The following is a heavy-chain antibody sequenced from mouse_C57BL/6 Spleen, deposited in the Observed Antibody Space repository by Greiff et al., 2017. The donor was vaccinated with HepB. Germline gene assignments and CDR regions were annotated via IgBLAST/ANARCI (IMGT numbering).Heavy chain of an antibody. CDR3: ASYYYGSSPY. V-gene: IGHV1-26*01. Sequence: VQLQQSGPELVKPGASVKISCKASGYTFTDYYMNWVKQSHGKSLEWIGDINPNNGGTSYNQKFKGKATLTVDKSSSTAYMELRSLTSEDSAVYYCASYYYGSSPYWGQGTLVTVSA. J-gene: IGHJ3*01. CDR1: GYTFTDYY. CDR2: INPNNGGT. D-gene: IGHD1-1*01.